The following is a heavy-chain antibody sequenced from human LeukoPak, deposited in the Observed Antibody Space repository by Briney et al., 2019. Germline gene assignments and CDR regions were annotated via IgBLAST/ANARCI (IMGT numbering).Heavy chain of an antibody. CDR3: ALGYYYDSSGPAAFDY. V-gene: IGHV3-53*01. Sequence: RGSLRLSCAASGFTVSSNYMSWVRQAPGKGLEWVSVIYSGGSTYYADSVKGRFTISRDNSKNTLYLQMNSLRAEDTAVYYCALGYYYDSSGPAAFDYWGQGTLVTVSS. CDR1: GFTVSSNY. J-gene: IGHJ4*02. CDR2: IYSGGST. D-gene: IGHD3-22*01.